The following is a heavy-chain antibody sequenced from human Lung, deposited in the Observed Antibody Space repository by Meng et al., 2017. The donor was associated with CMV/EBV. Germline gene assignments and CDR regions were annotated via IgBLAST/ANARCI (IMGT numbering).Heavy chain of an antibody. CDR2: ISYDGSNK. CDR1: GFTFSSYA. Sequence: SCKASGFTFSSYAMHWVRQAPGKGLEWVAVISYDGSNKYYADSVKGRFTISRDNSKNTLYLQMNSLRAEDTAVYYCARLAGGSGSEGWGQGTLVTVSS. D-gene: IGHD6-19*01. V-gene: IGHV3-30-3*01. J-gene: IGHJ4*02. CDR3: ARLAGGSGSEG.